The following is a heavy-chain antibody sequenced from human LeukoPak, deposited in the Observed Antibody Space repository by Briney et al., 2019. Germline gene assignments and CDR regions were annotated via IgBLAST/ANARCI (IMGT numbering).Heavy chain of an antibody. D-gene: IGHD3-9*01. CDR1: GFTFSYYW. V-gene: IGHV3-74*01. CDR3: VRSYRDLTGYYNHFDY. Sequence: GGSLRLSCAASGFTFSYYWMHWVRQAPGKGLVWVSRINSEGTSTSFADSVKGRFTVSRDNAKNTLYLQMNSLRPEDTAVYYCVRSYRDLTGYYNHFDYWGQGNLVTVSS. CDR2: INSEGTST. J-gene: IGHJ4*02.